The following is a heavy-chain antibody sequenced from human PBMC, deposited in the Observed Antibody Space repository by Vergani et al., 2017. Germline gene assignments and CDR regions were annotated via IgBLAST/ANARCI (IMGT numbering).Heavy chain of an antibody. CDR3: ARHLSAGLLWFGELFEGAEFDY. CDR2: IIPILGTA. Sequence: QVQLVQSGAEVKKPGSSVKVSCKASGGTFSSYAISWVRQAPGQGLEWMGGIIPILGTANYAQKFQGRVTITADKSTSTAYMELSSLRSEDTAMYYCARHLSAGLLWFGELFEGAEFDYWGQGTLVTVSS. V-gene: IGHV1-69*06. CDR1: GGTFSSYA. J-gene: IGHJ4*02. D-gene: IGHD3-10*01.